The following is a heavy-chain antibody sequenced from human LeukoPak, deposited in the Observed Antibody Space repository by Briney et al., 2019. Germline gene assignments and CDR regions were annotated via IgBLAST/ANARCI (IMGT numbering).Heavy chain of an antibody. CDR3: ARMYGYTYGPDY. J-gene: IGHJ4*02. CDR2: VYYSGST. Sequence: AGGSLRLSCTVSGGSISSYYWNWIRQRPGKGLEWIGHVYYSGSTNYSPSLKSRVTISVDTSKNQFSLNLTSVTAADTAVYYCARMYGYTYGPDYWGQGTLVTVSS. V-gene: IGHV4-59*01. D-gene: IGHD5-12*01. CDR1: GGSISSYY.